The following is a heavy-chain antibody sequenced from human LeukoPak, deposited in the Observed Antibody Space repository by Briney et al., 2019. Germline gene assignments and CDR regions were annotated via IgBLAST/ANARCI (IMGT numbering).Heavy chain of an antibody. CDR1: GGSISTSNYY. Sequence: SETLSLTCTVSGGSISTSNYYWGWIRQPPGKGLEWIGNIFYSGSTYYSPSLRSRVTISLDTSRNQFSLKLRTVTAADTAVYYCAGQWLAKVWFDPWGQGTLVAVSS. CDR2: IFYSGST. CDR3: AGQWLAKVWFDP. D-gene: IGHD6-19*01. V-gene: IGHV4-39*07. J-gene: IGHJ5*02.